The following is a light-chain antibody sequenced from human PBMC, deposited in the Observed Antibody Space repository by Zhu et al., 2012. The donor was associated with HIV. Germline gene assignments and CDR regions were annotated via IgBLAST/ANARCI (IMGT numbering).Light chain of an antibody. CDR3: QQFGTS. CDR1: QTISGTY. V-gene: IGKV3-20*01. CDR2: GTS. Sequence: EVVLTQSPGTLSLSPGERATLSCRASQTISGTYLAWYQQKPGQAPRLLIYGTSSRATGIPDFTLTITRLEPEDFAVYYCQQFGTSFGQGPR. J-gene: IGKJ1*01.